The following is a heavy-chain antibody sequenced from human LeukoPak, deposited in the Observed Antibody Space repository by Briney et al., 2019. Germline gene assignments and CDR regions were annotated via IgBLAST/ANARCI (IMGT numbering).Heavy chain of an antibody. V-gene: IGHV3-11*01. CDR3: AREIRRYYYDSSGYYQLDY. CDR2: ISSSGSTI. CDR1: GFTFSDYY. J-gene: IGHJ4*02. Sequence: GGSLRLSCAASGFTFSDYYMSWIRQAPGKGLEWVSYISSSGSTIYYADSVKGRFTISRDNAKNSLYLQMNSLRAEDTALYYCAREIRRYYYDSSGYYQLDYWGQGTLVTVSS. D-gene: IGHD3-22*01.